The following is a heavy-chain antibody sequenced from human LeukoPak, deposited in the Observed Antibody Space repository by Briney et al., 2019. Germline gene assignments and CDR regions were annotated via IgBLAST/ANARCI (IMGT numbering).Heavy chain of an antibody. CDR1: GFTFSSYS. D-gene: IGHD6-19*01. Sequence: GGSLRLSCAASGFTFSSYSMNWVRQAPGKGLEWVSSISSSSSYIYYADSVKGRFTISRDNAKNSLYLQMNSLRAEDTAVYYCAKNGYSSGWRPDYWGQGTLVTVFS. V-gene: IGHV3-21*01. CDR2: ISSSSSYI. CDR3: AKNGYSSGWRPDY. J-gene: IGHJ4*02.